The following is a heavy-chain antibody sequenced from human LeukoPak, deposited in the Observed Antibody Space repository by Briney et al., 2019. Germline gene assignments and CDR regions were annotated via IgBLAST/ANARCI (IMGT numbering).Heavy chain of an antibody. V-gene: IGHV3-23*01. CDR3: AKDMVRGVRYYYYGMDV. Sequence: GGSLRLSCAASGFTFSSYAMSWVRQAPGKGLEWVSAISGSGGSTYYADSVKGRFTISRDNSKNTLYLQMNSLRAEDTAVYYCAKDMVRGVRYYYYGMDVWGQGTTVTVSS. CDR1: GFTFSSYA. CDR2: ISGSGGST. J-gene: IGHJ6*02. D-gene: IGHD3-10*01.